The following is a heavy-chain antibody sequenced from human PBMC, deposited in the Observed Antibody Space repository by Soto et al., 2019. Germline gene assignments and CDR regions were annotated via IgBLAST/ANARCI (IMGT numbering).Heavy chain of an antibody. Sequence: ASVKVSCKASGYTFTSYGISWVRQAPGQGLEWMGWISAYNGNTNYAQKLQGRVTMTTDTSTSTAYMELRSLRSADTAVYYCARDQYDILTGYYLDYWGQGTLVTVSS. CDR2: ISAYNGNT. V-gene: IGHV1-18*01. D-gene: IGHD3-9*01. CDR1: GYTFTSYG. CDR3: ARDQYDILTGYYLDY. J-gene: IGHJ4*02.